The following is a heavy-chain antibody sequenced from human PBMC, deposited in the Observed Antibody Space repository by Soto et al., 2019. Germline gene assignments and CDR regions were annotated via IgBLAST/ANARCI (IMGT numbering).Heavy chain of an antibody. J-gene: IGHJ3*02. CDR3: GRDRWNYGSGPDAFDI. CDR2: ISSSSSYI. Sequence: EVQLVESGGGLVKPGGSLRLSCAASGFTFSSYSMNWVRQAPGKGLEWVSSISSSSSYIYYADSVKGRFTISRDNAKNSPDLQMNGLRAEDMAVYYCGRDRWNYGSGPDAFDIWGQGTMVTVSS. D-gene: IGHD3-10*01. CDR1: GFTFSSYS. V-gene: IGHV3-21*01.